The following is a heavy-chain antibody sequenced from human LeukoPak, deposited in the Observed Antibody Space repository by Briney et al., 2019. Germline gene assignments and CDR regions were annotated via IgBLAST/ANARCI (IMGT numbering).Heavy chain of an antibody. CDR3: ARVRYRLAETYIDY. CDR2: INPNSGDT. J-gene: IGHJ4*02. CDR1: GYIFTGYY. D-gene: IGHD3-16*01. V-gene: IGHV1-2*02. Sequence: ASVKVSCKASGYIFTGYYMHWVRQAPGQGLEWMGWINPNSGDTNYAQKFQGRVTMTRDTSISTAYMELSRLRSDDTAVYYCARVRYRLAETYIDYWGQGTLVTVSS.